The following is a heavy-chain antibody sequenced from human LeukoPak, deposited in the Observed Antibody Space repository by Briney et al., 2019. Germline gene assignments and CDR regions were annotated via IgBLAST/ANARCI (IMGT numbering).Heavy chain of an antibody. J-gene: IGHJ4*02. V-gene: IGHV1-18*01. CDR3: ARDSGYDKLDY. D-gene: IGHD5-12*01. Sequence: ASVKVSCKASGGTFSSYAISWVRQAPGQGLEWMGGISAYNGNTNYAQKLQGRVSMTTDTSTSTAYMEVRSLRSDDTAVYYCARDSGYDKLDYWGQGTLVTVSS. CDR2: ISAYNGNT. CDR1: GGTFSSYA.